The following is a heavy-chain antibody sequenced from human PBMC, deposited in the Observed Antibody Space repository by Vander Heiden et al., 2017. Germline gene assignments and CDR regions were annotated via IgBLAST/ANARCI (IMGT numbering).Heavy chain of an antibody. Sequence: EVQLVESGGGLVQPGRSLRLSCAASGFTFDDSAMHWVRQAPGKGLEWVAGISWNSGSIGYADSVKGRFTISRDNAKNSLYLQMNSLRAEDTALYYCAKDLGITGTTFDYWGQGTLVTVSS. CDR3: AKDLGITGTTFDY. CDR1: GFTFDDSA. J-gene: IGHJ4*02. CDR2: ISWNSGSI. D-gene: IGHD1-20*01. V-gene: IGHV3-9*01.